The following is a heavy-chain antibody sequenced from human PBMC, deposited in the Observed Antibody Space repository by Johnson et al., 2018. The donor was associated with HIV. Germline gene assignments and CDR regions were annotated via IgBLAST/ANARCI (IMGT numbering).Heavy chain of an antibody. CDR3: ASSNYYDQDAFDI. CDR1: AFTFSDYG. J-gene: IGHJ3*02. V-gene: IGHV3-33*05. CDR2: ISYAGRYK. Sequence: QVQLVESGGGVVQPGGSLRLSCAASAFTFSDYGMHWVRQAPGKGLEWVAVISYAGRYKYYADSVKGRFTISRENAKNSLYLQMNSLRAEDTAVYYCASSNYYDQDAFDIWGQGTMVTVSS. D-gene: IGHD3-16*01.